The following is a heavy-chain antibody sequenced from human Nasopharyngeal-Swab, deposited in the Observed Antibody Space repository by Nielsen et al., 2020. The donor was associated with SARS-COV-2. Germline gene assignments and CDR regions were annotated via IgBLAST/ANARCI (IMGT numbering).Heavy chain of an antibody. D-gene: IGHD6-19*01. CDR2: ITPIFGTA. CDR3: ASTPYSSGWYGPRSANYGMDV. V-gene: IGHV1-69*13. J-gene: IGHJ6*02. Sequence: SVKVSCKASGGTFSSYAISWVRQAPGQGLEWMGGITPIFGTANCAQKFQGRVTITADESTSTAYMELSSLRSEDTAVYYCASTPYSSGWYGPRSANYGMDVWGQGTTVTVSS. CDR1: GGTFSSYA.